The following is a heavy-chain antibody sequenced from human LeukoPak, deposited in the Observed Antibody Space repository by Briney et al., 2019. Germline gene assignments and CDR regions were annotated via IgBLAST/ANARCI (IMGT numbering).Heavy chain of an antibody. CDR1: GFIFSTFW. V-gene: IGHV3-9*03. CDR3: RAVAGDFDY. D-gene: IGHD6-19*01. Sequence: PGGSLRLSCEASGFIFSTFWMSWVRQAPGKGLEWVSGISWNSGSIGYADSVKGRFTISRDNAKNSLYLQMNSLRAEDMALYYCRAVAGDFDYWGQGTLVTVSS. J-gene: IGHJ4*02. CDR2: ISWNSGSI.